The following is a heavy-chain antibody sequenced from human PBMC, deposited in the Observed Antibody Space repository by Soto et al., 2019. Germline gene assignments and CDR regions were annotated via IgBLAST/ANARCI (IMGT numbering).Heavy chain of an antibody. Sequence: ASVKVSCKASGYTFTSYGISWVRQAPGQGLEWMGWISAYNGNTNYAQKLQGRVTMTTDTSTSTAYMELRSLRSDDTAVYYCARATGTDPGDYYYYGMDVWXQGTTVTVSS. CDR2: ISAYNGNT. CDR3: ARATGTDPGDYYYYGMDV. V-gene: IGHV1-18*01. J-gene: IGHJ6*02. CDR1: GYTFTSYG. D-gene: IGHD1-1*01.